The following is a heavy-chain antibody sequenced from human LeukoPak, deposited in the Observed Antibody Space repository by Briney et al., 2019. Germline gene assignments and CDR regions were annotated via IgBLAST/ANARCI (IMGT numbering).Heavy chain of an antibody. CDR1: AYTFTNHA. J-gene: IGHJ4*02. D-gene: IGHD6-6*01. V-gene: IGHV1-18*01. Sequence: ASVKVSCKASAYTFTNHAISWMRQAPGQGLEWMGWISIYTGNTNYAQKLQGRVTMTTDTSTSTAYMELRSLRSDDTAVYYCARVSSSSDHLDYWGQGTLVTVSS. CDR2: ISIYTGNT. CDR3: ARVSSSSDHLDY.